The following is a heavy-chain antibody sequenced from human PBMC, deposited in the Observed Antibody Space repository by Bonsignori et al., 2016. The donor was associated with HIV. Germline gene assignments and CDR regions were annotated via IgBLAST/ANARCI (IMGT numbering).Heavy chain of an antibody. Sequence: SVKVSCKASGFTFTSSAVQWVRQARGQRLEWIGWIVVGSGNTNYAQKFQERVTITRDMSTSTAYMELSSLRSEDTAVYYCAAGGVAGEVILWFDPWGQGTLVTVSS. D-gene: IGHD3-16*01. V-gene: IGHV1-58*01. CDR1: GFTFTSSA. CDR3: AAGGVAGEVILWFDP. CDR2: IVVGSGNT. J-gene: IGHJ5*02.